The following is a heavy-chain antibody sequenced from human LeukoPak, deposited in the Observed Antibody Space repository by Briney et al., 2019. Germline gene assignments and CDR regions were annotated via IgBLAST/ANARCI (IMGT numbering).Heavy chain of an antibody. D-gene: IGHD6-13*01. Sequence: PGGSLRLSCAASGFTLDSHAMSWVRQAPGKGLEWVSGISGNEDSIYYADSVKGRFTISRDSSNNTVFLQMNSLRADDTAVYYCAKDRGSSSWYVDSWGQGTLVTVSS. J-gene: IGHJ4*02. CDR2: ISGNEDSI. CDR1: GFTLDSHA. V-gene: IGHV3-23*01. CDR3: AKDRGSSSWYVDS.